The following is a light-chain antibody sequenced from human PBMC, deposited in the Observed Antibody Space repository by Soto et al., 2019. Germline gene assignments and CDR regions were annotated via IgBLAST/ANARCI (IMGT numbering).Light chain of an antibody. J-gene: IGKJ2*01. V-gene: IGKV3-20*01. CDR2: GGS. CDR1: QSLTNSR. CDR3: QQYGSSTYT. Sequence: EIVLTQSPGTLSLSPGERATLSCRASQSLTNSRLAWYQQKPGQAPKVLIYGGSNRATGIPDRFSGSGSGTDFTLTISRLEPEDFAVYYCQQYGSSTYTFGQGTKLEIK.